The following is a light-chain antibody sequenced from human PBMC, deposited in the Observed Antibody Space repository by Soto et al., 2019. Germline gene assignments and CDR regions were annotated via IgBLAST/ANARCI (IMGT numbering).Light chain of an antibody. J-gene: IGKJ1*01. CDR1: QSLGSW. V-gene: IGKV1-5*01. CDR2: DAS. Sequence: DIQMTQSPSTLSASVGDRVTITCRASQSLGSWLAWHQQRPGKAPKVLIYDASSLESGVSSTFSGSASGTDFTLAISSLQPDDFATYYCQQYNTDSWTFGQGTKVEIK. CDR3: QQYNTDSWT.